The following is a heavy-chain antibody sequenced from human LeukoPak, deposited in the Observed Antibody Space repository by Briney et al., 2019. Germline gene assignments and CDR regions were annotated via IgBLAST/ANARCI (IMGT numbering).Heavy chain of an antibody. CDR3: ARINTVKATFDY. D-gene: IGHD4-11*01. Sequence: PSGTLSLTCSVSGYSFSSNYFWGWIREPPGKGLEWIATISHSGTTYYNPSLKSRVTISIDTSKNQFSLRLSSVTAADTAVYYCARINTVKATFDYWGQGTLATVSS. CDR2: ISHSGTT. V-gene: IGHV4-38-2*01. CDR1: GYSFSSNYF. J-gene: IGHJ4*02.